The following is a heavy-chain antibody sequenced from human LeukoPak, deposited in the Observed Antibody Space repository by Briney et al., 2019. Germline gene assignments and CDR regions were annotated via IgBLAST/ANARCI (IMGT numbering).Heavy chain of an antibody. CDR1: GFTFSSFA. V-gene: IGHV3-64*01. D-gene: IGHD5-24*01. CDR3: ARDGYNLVLDY. Sequence: GGSLRLSCAASGFTFSSFAMHWVRQAPGKGLAYVPAISSTGGSTYYANSVKGRFAISRDNSKNTLYLQMGSLRAEDMAVYYCARDGYNLVLDYWGQGTLVTVSS. CDR2: ISSTGGST. J-gene: IGHJ4*02.